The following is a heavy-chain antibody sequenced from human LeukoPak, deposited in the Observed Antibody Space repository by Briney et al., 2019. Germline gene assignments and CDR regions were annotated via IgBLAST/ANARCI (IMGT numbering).Heavy chain of an antibody. J-gene: IGHJ6*02. CDR3: AGRKAPGGSSSWYGGYYYGMDV. Sequence: GGSLRLSCAVSGFTFSIYSMSWVRQAPGKGLEWVSYISSSSSTIYYADSVKGRFTISRDNAKNSLYLQMNSLRAEDTAVYYCAGRKAPGGSSSWYGGYYYGMDVWGQGTTVTVSS. V-gene: IGHV3-48*04. CDR2: ISSSSSTI. CDR1: GFTFSIYS. D-gene: IGHD6-13*01.